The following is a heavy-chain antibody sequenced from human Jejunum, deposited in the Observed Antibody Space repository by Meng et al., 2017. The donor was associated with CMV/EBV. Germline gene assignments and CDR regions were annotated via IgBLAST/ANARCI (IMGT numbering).Heavy chain of an antibody. CDR2: ISAYNGNT. Sequence: QAQLGRAGGEVKKPGASVKVSCKASGYTFTNYGITWVRQAPGQVLEWMGWISAYNGNTNYEQTLQGRLTMTTDTSTSTAYMELRSLRSDDTAVYYCARVEVEITSGDYWGQGTLVTVSS. CDR1: GYTFTNYG. D-gene: IGHD3-22*01. CDR3: ARVEVEITSGDY. J-gene: IGHJ4*02. V-gene: IGHV1-18*01.